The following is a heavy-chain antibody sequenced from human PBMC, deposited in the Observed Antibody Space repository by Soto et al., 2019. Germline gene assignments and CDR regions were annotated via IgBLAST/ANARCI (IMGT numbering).Heavy chain of an antibody. J-gene: IGHJ5*02. CDR3: GRGNYYDTGGYLT. Sequence: QVQLVQSGAEVKKPGASVKVSCKASGYTFTSYAIHWVRQAPGQSLEWMGWINAGNGNTKFSQKFQDRVTITRDTSASTAYMELSSLRSEDTAVYYCGRGNYYDTGGYLTWGQGTLVTVSS. CDR1: GYTFTSYA. V-gene: IGHV1-3*01. CDR2: INAGNGNT. D-gene: IGHD3-22*01.